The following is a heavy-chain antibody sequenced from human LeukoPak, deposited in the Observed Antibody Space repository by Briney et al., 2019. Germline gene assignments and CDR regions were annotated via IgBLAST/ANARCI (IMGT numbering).Heavy chain of an antibody. D-gene: IGHD6-13*01. CDR1: GLTLSNYR. J-gene: IGHJ4*02. V-gene: IGHV3-21*01. CDR2: VSTSGSYI. Sequence: GGSLRLSCAASGLTLSNYRMNWVGQAPGKGLEWVSSVSTSGSYIYYADSVKGRFTISRDNAKNSLYLQMNSLRAEDTAVYYCARAETGYSSSWYFDYWGQGTLVTVSS. CDR3: ARAETGYSSSWYFDY.